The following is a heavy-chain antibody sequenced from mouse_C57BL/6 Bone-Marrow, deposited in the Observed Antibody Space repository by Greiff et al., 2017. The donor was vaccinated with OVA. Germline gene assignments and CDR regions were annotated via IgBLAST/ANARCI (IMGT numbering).Heavy chain of an antibody. CDR1: GFTFSDYG. V-gene: IGHV5-15*01. Sequence: DVHLVESGGGLVQPGGSLKLSCAASGFTFSDYGMAWVRQAPRKGPEWVAFISNLAYSIYYADTVTGRFTISRENAKNTLYLEMSSLRSEDTAIYYCARQGYYGSSYAWFAYWGQGTLVTVSA. J-gene: IGHJ3*01. CDR3: ARQGYYGSSYAWFAY. CDR2: ISNLAYSI. D-gene: IGHD1-1*01.